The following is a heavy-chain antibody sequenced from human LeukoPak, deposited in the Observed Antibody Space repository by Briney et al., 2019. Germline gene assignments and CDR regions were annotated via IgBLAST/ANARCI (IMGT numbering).Heavy chain of an antibody. CDR1: GGSISSYY. J-gene: IGHJ4*02. CDR2: INTSGST. D-gene: IGHD6-19*01. CDR3: ARGQVAAPPY. V-gene: IGHV4-4*07. Sequence: SETLSLTCTVSGGSISSYYYSWIRQPAGKGLEWIGRINTSGSTNYNPSLKSRVTISADKSKKQFSLRLTSVTAADTAVYYCARGQVAAPPYWGQGTLVTVSS.